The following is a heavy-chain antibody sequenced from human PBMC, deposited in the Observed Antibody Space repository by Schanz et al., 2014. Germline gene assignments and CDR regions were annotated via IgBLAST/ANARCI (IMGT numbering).Heavy chain of an antibody. J-gene: IGHJ6*03. CDR3: ARDHQWLARYYMDV. CDR2: ISGSGSST. Sequence: EVQLLESGGGLVQPGGSLRLSCAASGFSFSRYAMTWVRQAPGKGLYWVSAISGSGSSTYYADSVKGRFTISRDNSKNTLYLQMNNLRAEDTAVYYCARDHQWLARYYMDVWGKGTTVTVSS. D-gene: IGHD6-19*01. CDR1: GFSFSRYA. V-gene: IGHV3-23*01.